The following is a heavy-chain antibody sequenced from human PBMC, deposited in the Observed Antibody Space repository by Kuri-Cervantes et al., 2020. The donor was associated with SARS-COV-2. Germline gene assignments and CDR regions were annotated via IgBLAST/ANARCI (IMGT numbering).Heavy chain of an antibody. CDR2: ISGSGGDT. CDR3: ARDPSSGWYGGGDFDY. J-gene: IGHJ4*02. D-gene: IGHD6-19*01. V-gene: IGHV3-23*01. Sequence: GESLKISCAASGFTFSSYGMSWVRQVPGKGLEWVSGISGSGGDTYYADSVKGRFTISRDNAKNSLYLQMSSLKAEDTAVYYCARDPSSGWYGGGDFDYWGQGTLVTVSS. CDR1: GFTFSSYG.